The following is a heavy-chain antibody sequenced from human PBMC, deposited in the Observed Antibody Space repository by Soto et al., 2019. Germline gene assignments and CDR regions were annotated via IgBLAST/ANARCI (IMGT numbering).Heavy chain of an antibody. V-gene: IGHV4-59*12. J-gene: IGHJ6*02. Sequence: SETLSLTCTVSDGSISNYYWTWIRQPPGKGLEWIGYIHYSGSTNYNPSLKSRVTISVDRSKNQFSLKLSSVTAADTAVYYCARENIIAAAGNYYYYGMDVWGQGTRVTVSS. D-gene: IGHD6-13*01. CDR1: DGSISNYY. CDR3: ARENIIAAAGNYYYYGMDV. CDR2: IHYSGST.